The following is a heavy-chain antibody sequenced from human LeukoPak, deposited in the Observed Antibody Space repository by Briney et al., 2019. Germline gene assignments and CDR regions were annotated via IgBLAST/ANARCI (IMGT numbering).Heavy chain of an antibody. CDR1: GFTFTGHS. D-gene: IGHD3-10*01. V-gene: IGHV3-30*04. CDR2: VGNDEKTI. Sequence: GGPLRLSCVASGFTFTGHSMHWVRQAPGKGLEWVAVVGNDEKTIFYAYSRKVRFTISRDNSKNTLFLQMNSLRPDDTAVYYCARGGRGKFYYYYYFMDVWGKGTTVTVSS. J-gene: IGHJ6*03. CDR3: ARGGRGKFYYYYYFMDV.